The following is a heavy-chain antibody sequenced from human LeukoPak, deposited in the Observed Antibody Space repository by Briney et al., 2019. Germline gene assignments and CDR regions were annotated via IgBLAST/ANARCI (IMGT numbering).Heavy chain of an antibody. CDR3: ARFNDFWSGYKEGHDY. V-gene: IGHV4-34*01. CDR1: GGSFSGYY. Sequence: SETLSLTCAVYGGSFSGYYWSWIRQPPGKGLEWIGEINHSGSTNYNPSLKSRVTISVDTSKNQSSLKLSSVTAADTAVYYCARFNDFWSGYKEGHDYWGQGTLVTVSS. CDR2: INHSGST. J-gene: IGHJ4*02. D-gene: IGHD3-3*01.